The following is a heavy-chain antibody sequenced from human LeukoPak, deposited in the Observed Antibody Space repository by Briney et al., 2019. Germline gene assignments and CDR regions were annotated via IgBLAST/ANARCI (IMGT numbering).Heavy chain of an antibody. V-gene: IGHV4-59*08. CDR2: TYYSGST. Sequence: PSETLSLTCTVSGGSISSYYWSWIRQPPGKGLEWIGYTYYSGSTNYNPSLKSRVTISVDTSKNQFSLKLSSVTAADTAVYYCARHDSNHYDSSFDYWGQGTLVTVSS. CDR1: GGSISSYY. CDR3: ARHDSNHYDSSFDY. D-gene: IGHD3-22*01. J-gene: IGHJ4*02.